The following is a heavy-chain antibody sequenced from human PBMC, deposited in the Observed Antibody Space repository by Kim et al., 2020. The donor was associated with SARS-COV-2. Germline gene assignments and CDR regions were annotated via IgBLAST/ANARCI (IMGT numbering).Heavy chain of an antibody. J-gene: IGHJ4*02. D-gene: IGHD6-13*01. CDR3: ARDEGKEAAAYIDY. CDR2: ISSSGSTI. CDR1: GFTFSSYE. V-gene: IGHV3-48*03. Sequence: GGSLRLSCAASGFTFSSYEMNWVRQAPGKGLEWVSYISSSGSTIYYADSVKGRFTISRDNAKNSLYLQMNSLRAEDTAVYYCARDEGKEAAAYIDYWGQGTLVTVSS.